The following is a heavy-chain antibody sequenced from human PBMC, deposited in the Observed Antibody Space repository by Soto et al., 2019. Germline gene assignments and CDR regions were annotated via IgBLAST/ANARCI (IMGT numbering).Heavy chain of an antibody. Sequence: SETLSLTCTVSGGSSGAYFWNWVRQPPGKGLEWIGNIYYTGATSYNPSLESRVTISLDTSKNQFSLRLSSVTAADTAVYYCARPSVPATRGPLDYWGQGALVTVPS. D-gene: IGHD6-19*01. CDR3: ARPSVPATRGPLDY. J-gene: IGHJ4*02. CDR1: GGSSGAYF. V-gene: IGHV4-59*01. CDR2: IYYTGAT.